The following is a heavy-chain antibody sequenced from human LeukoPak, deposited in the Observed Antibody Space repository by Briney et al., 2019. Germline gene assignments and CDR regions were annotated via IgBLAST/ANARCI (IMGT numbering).Heavy chain of an antibody. CDR2: IIPIFGTA. CDR1: GGTFSSYA. V-gene: IGHV1-69*13. J-gene: IGHJ1*01. Sequence: ASVKVSCKASGGTFSSYAISWVRQAPGQGLEWMGGIIPIFGTANYAQKFQGRVTITADESTSTAYMELSSLRSEDTAVYYCASISQGSSSWYGDFQHWGQGTLVTVSS. CDR3: ASISQGSSSWYGDFQH. D-gene: IGHD6-13*01.